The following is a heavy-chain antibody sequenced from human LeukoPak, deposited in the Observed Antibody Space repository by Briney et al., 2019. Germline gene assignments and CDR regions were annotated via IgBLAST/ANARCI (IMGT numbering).Heavy chain of an antibody. J-gene: IGHJ5*02. V-gene: IGHV3-21*01. CDR1: GFTFSSYS. D-gene: IGHD3-10*01. CDR3: ARDQSGWFDP. Sequence: GGSLRLACAASGFTFSSYSMNWVRQAPGKGLEWVSSISSSSSYIYYADSVKGRFTISRDNAKNSLYLQMNSLRAEDTAVYYCARDQSGWFDPWGQGTLVTVSS. CDR2: ISSSSSYI.